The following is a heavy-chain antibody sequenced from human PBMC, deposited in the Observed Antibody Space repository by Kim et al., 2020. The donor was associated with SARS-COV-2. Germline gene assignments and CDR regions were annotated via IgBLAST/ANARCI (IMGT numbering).Heavy chain of an antibody. D-gene: IGHD4-17*01. CDR3: ARAQTTVTTHFDL. J-gene: IGHJ2*01. Sequence: YADSIKGRFTISRDNAKNSLYLQMNSLIAEDTAVYYCARAQTTVTTHFDLWGRGTLVTVSS. V-gene: IGHV3-21*01.